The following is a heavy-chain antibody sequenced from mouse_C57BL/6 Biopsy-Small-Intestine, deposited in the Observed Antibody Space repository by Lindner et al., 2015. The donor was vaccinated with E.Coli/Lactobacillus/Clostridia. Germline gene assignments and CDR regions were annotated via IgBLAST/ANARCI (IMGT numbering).Heavy chain of an antibody. CDR3: ARCSSSSCYDATFDN. J-gene: IGHJ2*02. D-gene: IGHD1-1*01. V-gene: IGHV1S14*01. Sequence: SVKVSCKASGGTFNSYAMNWVRQAPGQGLDWMGGIIPIFGTTNYAQKFQGRVTMTTDTSTSTAYMELRSLRSDDTAVYYCARCSSSSCYDATFDNWGQGTLVTVSS. CDR2: IIPIFGTT. CDR1: GGTFNSYA.